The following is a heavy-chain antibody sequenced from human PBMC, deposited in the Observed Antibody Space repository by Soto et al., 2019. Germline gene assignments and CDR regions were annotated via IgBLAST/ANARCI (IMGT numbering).Heavy chain of an antibody. CDR2: IYPGDSDT. D-gene: IGHD2-2*01. Sequence: GESLKISCQGSGYRFTNYWIGWVRQMPGKGLEWMGIIYPGDSDTRYSPSFQGQVTISADKSINTAYLQWSSLKASDSAMYYCARDYCSGTTCYDFDYWGQGTPVTVS. CDR1: GYRFTNYW. J-gene: IGHJ4*02. CDR3: ARDYCSGTTCYDFDY. V-gene: IGHV5-51*01.